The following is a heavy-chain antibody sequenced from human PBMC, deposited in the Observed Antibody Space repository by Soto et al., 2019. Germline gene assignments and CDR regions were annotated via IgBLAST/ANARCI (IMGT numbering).Heavy chain of an antibody. CDR1: GYTFIYY. V-gene: IGHV1-2*02. J-gene: IGHJ4*02. CDR3: ARGDSWYEY. CDR2: INPTNGGT. Sequence: QVQLVQSGAEVKRPGASVTVSCKASGYTFIYYMHWVRQAPGKGLEWMGWINPTNGGTNYAPKFQGRVTMTRDTSSGTVYLELTSLRSDDTAVYFCARGDSWYEYWGQGTLVTVSS. D-gene: IGHD6-13*01.